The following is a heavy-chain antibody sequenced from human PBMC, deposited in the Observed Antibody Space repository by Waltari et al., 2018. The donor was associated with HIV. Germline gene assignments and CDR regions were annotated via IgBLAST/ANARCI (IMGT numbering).Heavy chain of an antibody. V-gene: IGHV4-34*01. CDR3: ARANIYYYDSSAYYYKFDY. J-gene: IGHJ4*02. CDR1: GGSFSGNH. D-gene: IGHD3-22*01. CDR2: INHSGST. Sequence: QAQLQQWGAGLLKPSETLSLTCAVYGGSFSGNHWSWIRQPPGKGLEWIGEINHSGSTSYNPSLKSRVTISVDTSKNQFSLKLSSVTAADTAVYYCARANIYYYDSSAYYYKFDYWGQGTLVTVSS.